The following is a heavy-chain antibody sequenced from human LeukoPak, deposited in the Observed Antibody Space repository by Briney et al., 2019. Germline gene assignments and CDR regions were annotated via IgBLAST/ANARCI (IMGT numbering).Heavy chain of an antibody. CDR2: IIPIFGTA. CDR3: ARGPRAAAGTPSY. V-gene: IGHV1-69*13. D-gene: IGHD6-13*01. Sequence: ASVKVSCKASGGTFSSYAISWVRQAPGQGLEWMGGIIPIFGTANYAQKFQGRVTITADESTSTAYMELSSPRSEDTAVYYCARGPRAAAGTPSYWGQGTLVTVSS. J-gene: IGHJ4*02. CDR1: GGTFSSYA.